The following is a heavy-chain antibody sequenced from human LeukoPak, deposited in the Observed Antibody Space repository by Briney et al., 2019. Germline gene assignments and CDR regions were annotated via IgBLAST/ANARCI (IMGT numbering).Heavy chain of an antibody. CDR2: INHSGSN. CDR1: GGSFSGYY. D-gene: IGHD3-3*01. Sequence: PSETLSLTCAVYGGSFSGYYWTWIRQPPGQGLVWIGEINHSGSNNSNPSPKSRVTVSVDTSKSPFSLKLTPVTAADTAIYFCARRGLRFLESVKYSWFGPWGQGTLVTVSS. CDR3: ARRGLRFLESVKYSWFGP. J-gene: IGHJ5*02. V-gene: IGHV4-34*01.